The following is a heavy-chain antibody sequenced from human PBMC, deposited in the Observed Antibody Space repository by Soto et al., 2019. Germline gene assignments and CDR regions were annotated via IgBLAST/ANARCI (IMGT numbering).Heavy chain of an antibody. J-gene: IGHJ6*02. D-gene: IGHD6-13*01. Sequence: QVQLQQWGAGLLKPSETLSLTCAVYGGSFSGYYWSWIRQPPGKWLEWIGEINHSGSTNYNPSLKSRVTISVDTSKNQFSLKLSSVTAADTAVYYCARGREYSSSWYRLYYYYYGMDVWGQGTTVTVSS. CDR2: INHSGST. V-gene: IGHV4-34*01. CDR1: GGSFSGYY. CDR3: ARGREYSSSWYRLYYYYYGMDV.